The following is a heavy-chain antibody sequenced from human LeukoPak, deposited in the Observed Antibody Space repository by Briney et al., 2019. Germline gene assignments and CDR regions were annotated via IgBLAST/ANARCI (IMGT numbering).Heavy chain of an antibody. J-gene: IGHJ4*02. CDR2: IIPIFGTA. Sequence: SVKVSCKAAGGTFSRYAISWVRQAPGQGLEWMGGIIPIFGTANYAQKFQGRVTITADESTSTAYMEVSSLRSEDTTVYYCARAYSGYDFFDYWGQGILVTVSS. V-gene: IGHV1-69*13. CDR1: GGTFSRYA. D-gene: IGHD5-12*01. CDR3: ARAYSGYDFFDY.